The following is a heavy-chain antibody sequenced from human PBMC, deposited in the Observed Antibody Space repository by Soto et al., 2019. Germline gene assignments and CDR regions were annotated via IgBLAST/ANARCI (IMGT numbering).Heavy chain of an antibody. Sequence: QVRLVQSGAEVKKPGSSVKVSCQASGGFFSSNAISWVRQAPGQGLEWMGGILPIFHTTHYAQKFQGRVTITVDESTSTAYMELSSLKSEDTVLYYCATGGRGYSSAPRFYFEYWGQGTLVPVSS. D-gene: IGHD5-18*01. CDR2: ILPIFHTT. V-gene: IGHV1-69*01. J-gene: IGHJ4*02. CDR1: GGFFSSNA. CDR3: ATGGRGYSSAPRFYFEY.